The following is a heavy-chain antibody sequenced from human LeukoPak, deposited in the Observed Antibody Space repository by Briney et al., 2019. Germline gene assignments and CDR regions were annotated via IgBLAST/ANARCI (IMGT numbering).Heavy chain of an antibody. Sequence: PGGSLRLSCAASGFTFSSYSMNWARQAPGKGLEWVSSISSSSSYIYYADSVKGRFTISRDNAKNSLYLQMNSLRAEDTAVYYCATGGKNIAAAGTGYWGQGTLVTVSS. CDR3: ATGGKNIAAAGTGY. CDR1: GFTFSSYS. V-gene: IGHV3-21*01. J-gene: IGHJ4*02. D-gene: IGHD6-13*01. CDR2: ISSSSSYI.